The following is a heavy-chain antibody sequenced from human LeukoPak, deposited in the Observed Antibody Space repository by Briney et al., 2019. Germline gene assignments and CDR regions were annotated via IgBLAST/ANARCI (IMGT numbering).Heavy chain of an antibody. D-gene: IGHD5-18*01. Sequence: GGTLRLSCAASGFTFSSYGMSWVRQAPGKGLEWVSSLSGSGGSTYYADSVKGRFTISRDNAKTSLYLQMNSLRAEDTAVYYCARDLSGIAGYTYGRGIDYWGQGTLVTVSS. CDR2: LSGSGGST. V-gene: IGHV3-23*01. J-gene: IGHJ4*02. CDR3: ARDLSGIAGYTYGRGIDY. CDR1: GFTFSSYG.